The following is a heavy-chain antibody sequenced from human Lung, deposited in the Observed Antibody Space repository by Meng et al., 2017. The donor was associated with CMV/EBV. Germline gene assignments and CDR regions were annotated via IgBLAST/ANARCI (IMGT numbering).Heavy chain of an antibody. D-gene: IGHD4-17*01. J-gene: IGHJ6*02. Sequence: GEXXKISCTASGFIFSNYWMTWVRQAPGKGLEWLANIKGDGSETYYVDSVRGRFTISRDNSKKSLYLQMNSLRAEDTGVYYCLIRTFYYDAMDVWGQGTTVTVSS. CDR1: GFIFSNYW. V-gene: IGHV3-7*01. CDR2: IKGDGSET. CDR3: LIRTFYYDAMDV.